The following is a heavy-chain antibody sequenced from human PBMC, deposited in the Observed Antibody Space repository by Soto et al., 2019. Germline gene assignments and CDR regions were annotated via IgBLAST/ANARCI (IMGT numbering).Heavy chain of an antibody. CDR1: GFTFGDYA. V-gene: IGHV3-49*03. D-gene: IGHD3-22*01. J-gene: IGHJ3*02. CDR2: IRSKAYGGTT. CDR3: TRVQYYDSSGYFDAFDI. Sequence: LRLSCTASGFTFGDYAMSWFRQAPGKGLEWVGFIRSKAYGGTTEYAASVKGRFTISRDDSKSIAYLQMNSLKTEDTAVYYCTRVQYYDSSGYFDAFDIWGQGTMVTVSS.